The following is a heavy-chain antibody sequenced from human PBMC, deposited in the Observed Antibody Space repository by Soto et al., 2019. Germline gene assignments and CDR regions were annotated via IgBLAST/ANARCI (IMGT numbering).Heavy chain of an antibody. J-gene: IGHJ6*03. V-gene: IGHV4-59*01. CDR1: GGSISSYY. D-gene: IGHD2-2*01. CDR3: ARVIPAAIPYYYYYMDV. Sequence: SETLSLTCTVSGGSISSYYWSWIRQPPGKGLEWIGYIYYSGSTNYNPSLKSRVTISVDTSKNQFSLKLSSVTVADTAVYYCARVIPAAIPYYYYYMDVWGKGTTVTVSS. CDR2: IYYSGST.